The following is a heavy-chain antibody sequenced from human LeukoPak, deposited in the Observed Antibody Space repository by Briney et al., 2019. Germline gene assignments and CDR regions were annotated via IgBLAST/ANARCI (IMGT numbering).Heavy chain of an antibody. CDR2: IYSGGST. V-gene: IGHV3-53*01. J-gene: IGHJ4*02. CDR1: GFTVSSNY. CDR3: AKDQDIVVVVAAKGGYFDY. Sequence: QSGGSLRLSCAASGFTVSSNYMSWVRQAPGKGLEWVSVIYSGGSTYYADSVKGRFTISRDNSKNTLYLQMNSLRAEDTALYYCAKDQDIVVVVAAKGGYFDYWGQGTLVTVSS. D-gene: IGHD2-15*01.